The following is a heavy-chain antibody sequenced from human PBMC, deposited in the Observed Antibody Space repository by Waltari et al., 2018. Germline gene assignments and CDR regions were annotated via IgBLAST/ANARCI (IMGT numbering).Heavy chain of an antibody. CDR1: GGSISSYY. CDR2: IYITGST. D-gene: IGHD3-10*01. Sequence: QVQLQESGPGLVKPSETLSLTCTVSGGSISSYYWNWIRQPAGKGLEWIGRIYITGSTHYNSSLKSRVTMSIDTSKNQISLRLSSVTAADMALYYCAKDMGRESRDYFDYWGQGTLVTVSS. V-gene: IGHV4-4*07. CDR3: AKDMGRESRDYFDY. J-gene: IGHJ4*02.